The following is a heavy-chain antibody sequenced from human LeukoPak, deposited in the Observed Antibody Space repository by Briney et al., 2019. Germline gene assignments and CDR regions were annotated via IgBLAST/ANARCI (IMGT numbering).Heavy chain of an antibody. V-gene: IGHV3-21*01. J-gene: IGHJ5*02. D-gene: IGHD3-10*01. CDR2: ISSSSSYI. Sequence: GGSLRLSCAASGFTFSSYSMNWVRQAPGKGLEWVSSISSSSSYIYYADSVKGRFTISRDNAKNSLYLQMNSLRAEDTAVYYCAREGPSYYGSGSYLGWFDPWGQGTLVTVSS. CDR3: AREGPSYYGSGSYLGWFDP. CDR1: GFTFSSYS.